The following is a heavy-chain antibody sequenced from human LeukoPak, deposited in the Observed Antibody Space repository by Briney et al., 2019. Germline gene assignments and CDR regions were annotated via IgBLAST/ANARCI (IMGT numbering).Heavy chain of an antibody. Sequence: SETLSLTCAVSGGSISSGGYSWSWIRQPPGKGLEWIGYIYHSGSTYYNPSLKSRVTISVDRSKNQFSLKLSSVTAADTAVYYCARLTYYGSGSYLNWFDPWGQGNLVTVSS. D-gene: IGHD3-10*01. CDR1: GGSISSGGYS. V-gene: IGHV4-30-2*01. J-gene: IGHJ5*02. CDR3: ARLTYYGSGSYLNWFDP. CDR2: IYHSGST.